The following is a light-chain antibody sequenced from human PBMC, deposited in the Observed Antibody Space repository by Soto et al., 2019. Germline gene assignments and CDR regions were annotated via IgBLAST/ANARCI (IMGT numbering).Light chain of an antibody. CDR2: GAS. V-gene: IGKV3-20*01. CDR3: QQYEAVVT. Sequence: EIVLTQSPGTLSLSPGERATLSCRASQSLTNNYFAWYQQKPGRALRLLIDGASTRATGIPGRFSGSGSGTDFPLTISRMEPEDVADYYCQQYEAVVTFGQGTKLDIK. J-gene: IGKJ1*01. CDR1: QSLTNNY.